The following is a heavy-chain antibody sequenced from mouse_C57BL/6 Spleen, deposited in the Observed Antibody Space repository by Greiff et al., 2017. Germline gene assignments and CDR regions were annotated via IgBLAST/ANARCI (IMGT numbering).Heavy chain of an antibody. D-gene: IGHD1-1*01. CDR3: ARNYGSRGDFDY. V-gene: IGHV1-69*01. CDR2: IDPSDSYT. CDR1: GYTFTSYW. J-gene: IGHJ2*01. Sequence: QVQLKQPGAELVMPGASVKLSCKASGYTFTSYWMHWVKQRPGQGLEWIGEIDPSDSYTNYNQKFKGKSTLTVDKSSSTAYMQLSSLTSEDSAVYYCARNYGSRGDFDYWGQGTTLTVSS.